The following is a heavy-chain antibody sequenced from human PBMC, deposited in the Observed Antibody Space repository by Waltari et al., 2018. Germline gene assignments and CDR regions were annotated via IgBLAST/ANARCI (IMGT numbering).Heavy chain of an antibody. V-gene: IGHV3-7*01. J-gene: IGHJ4*02. D-gene: IGHD2-2*01. CDR2: INYGGRQK. CDR3: AKSRGFEY. Sequence: EVQLVESGGGLVQPGGSLRLYCGASGFPFSRYWMSWVRQTPGKGLEWVANINYGGRQKYYVDSVKGRFTISRDNAKNSVYLQMNSLRVEDTAVYYCAKSRGFEYWGQGALITVSS. CDR1: GFPFSRYW.